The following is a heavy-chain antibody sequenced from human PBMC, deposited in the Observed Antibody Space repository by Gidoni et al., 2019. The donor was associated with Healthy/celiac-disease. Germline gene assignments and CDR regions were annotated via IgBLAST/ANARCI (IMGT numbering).Heavy chain of an antibody. J-gene: IGHJ4*02. CDR1: GFTFDDYT. V-gene: IGHV3-43*01. Sequence: EVQLVESGGVVVQPGGSLRLSCAASGFTFDDYTMHWVRQAPGKGLEWVSLISWDGGSTYYADSVKGRFTISRVNSKNSLYLQMNSLRTEDTALYYCAKDAHDYDSSGLLDYWGQGTLVTVSS. CDR3: AKDAHDYDSSGLLDY. D-gene: IGHD3-22*01. CDR2: ISWDGGST.